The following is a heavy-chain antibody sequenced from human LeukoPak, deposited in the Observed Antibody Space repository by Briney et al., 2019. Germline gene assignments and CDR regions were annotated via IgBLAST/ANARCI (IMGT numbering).Heavy chain of an antibody. V-gene: IGHV3-23*01. J-gene: IGHJ6*02. CDR1: GFTFSSYA. D-gene: IGHD7-27*01. Sequence: PGGSLRLSCAASGFTFSSYAMSWVRQAPGKGLEWVSAISGSGGSTYYADSVKGRFTISRDNSKNTLYLQMNSLRAEDTAVYYCAKEIDWGRDYYYYGMDVWGQGTTVTVSS. CDR2: ISGSGGST. CDR3: AKEIDWGRDYYYYGMDV.